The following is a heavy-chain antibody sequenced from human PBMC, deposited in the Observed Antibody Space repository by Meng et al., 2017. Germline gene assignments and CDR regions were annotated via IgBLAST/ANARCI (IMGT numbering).Heavy chain of an antibody. CDR1: GFTFSSYA. Sequence: GESLKISCAASGFTFSSYAMHWVRQAPGKGLEWVAVISYDGSNKYYADSVKGLFTISRDNSKNTLYLQMNSLSAEDTAVYYCASDTIMITFGGVIGKDYWGQGTLVTVSS. CDR2: ISYDGSNK. J-gene: IGHJ4*02. CDR3: ASDTIMITFGGVIGKDY. V-gene: IGHV3-30*04. D-gene: IGHD3-16*02.